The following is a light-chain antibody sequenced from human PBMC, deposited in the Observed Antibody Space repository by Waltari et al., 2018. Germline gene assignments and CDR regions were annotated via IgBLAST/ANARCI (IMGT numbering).Light chain of an antibody. CDR1: SSDVGGYNY. J-gene: IGLJ2*01. CDR2: DVS. CDR3: CSYAGSYVV. Sequence: QSALTQPRSVSGSPGQSVTISCTGTSSDVGGYNYVSWYQQHPGKAPKLMIYDVSNRPSGVPDRVSGSKSGNTASLTISGLQAEDEADYYCCSYAGSYVVFGGGTKLTVL. V-gene: IGLV2-11*01.